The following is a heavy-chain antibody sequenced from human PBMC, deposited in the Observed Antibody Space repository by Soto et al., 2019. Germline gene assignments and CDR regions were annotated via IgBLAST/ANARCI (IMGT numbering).Heavy chain of an antibody. CDR2: IYYSGST. J-gene: IGHJ4*02. CDR3: ARRYGGNFDY. D-gene: IGHD1-26*01. CDR1: GGPISSYY. Sequence: SETLSLTCTVSGGPISSYYWSWIRQPPGKGLEWIGYIYYSGSTNYNPSLKSRVTISVDTSKNQFSLKLSSVTAADTAVYYCARRYGGNFDYWGQGTLVTVSS. V-gene: IGHV4-59*01.